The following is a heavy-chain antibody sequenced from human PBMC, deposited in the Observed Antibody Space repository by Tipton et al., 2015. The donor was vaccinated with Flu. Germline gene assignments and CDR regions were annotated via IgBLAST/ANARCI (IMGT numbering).Heavy chain of an antibody. CDR1: GGSISYYY. D-gene: IGHD3-10*01. CDR2: SYYSGST. V-gene: IGHV4-59*01. Sequence: TLSLTCTVSGGSISYYYWNWIRQPPGKGLEWIGFSYYSGSTSYNPSLKSRVTISVDTSRNQFSLNLKSVTAADTAVYYCARDRGWPASLDYWGQEIPVTVSS. J-gene: IGHJ4*02. CDR3: ARDRGWPASLDY.